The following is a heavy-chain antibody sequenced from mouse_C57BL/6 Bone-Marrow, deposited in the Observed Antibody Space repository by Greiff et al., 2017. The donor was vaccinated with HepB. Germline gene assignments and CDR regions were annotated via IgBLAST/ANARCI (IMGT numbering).Heavy chain of an antibody. CDR3: ARSGRYYEV. CDR2: ISYSGST. Sequence: DVQLQESGPGLAKPSQTLSLTCSVSGYSITSDYWNWIRQLPGNKLEYMGYISYSGSTYYNPSLKSRISLTQDTSKNQYYLQLNSVTTEDTATYYCARSGRYYEVWGTGTTVTVSS. J-gene: IGHJ1*03. V-gene: IGHV3-8*01. CDR1: GYSITSDY.